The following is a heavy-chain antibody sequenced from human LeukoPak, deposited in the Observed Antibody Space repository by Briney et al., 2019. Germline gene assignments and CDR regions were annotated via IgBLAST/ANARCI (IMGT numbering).Heavy chain of an antibody. CDR1: GYIFTGYY. D-gene: IGHD1-1*01. Sequence: ASVKVSCKASGYIFTGYYMHWVRQAPGQGLEWVGRINPNSGGTNYAQKFQGRVTMTRDTPISTAYMELSSLMSDDTAVYYCAATYSTVFDYWGQGTLVTVSS. J-gene: IGHJ4*02. CDR2: INPNSGGT. CDR3: AATYSTVFDY. V-gene: IGHV1-2*06.